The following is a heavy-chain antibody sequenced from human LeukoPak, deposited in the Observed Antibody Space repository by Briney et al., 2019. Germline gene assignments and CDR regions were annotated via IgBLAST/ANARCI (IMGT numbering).Heavy chain of an antibody. CDR1: GFTFDDYA. CDR3: AKHLRFYDYGDYPLDY. Sequence: GGSLRLSCAASGFTFDDYAMHWVRQAPGKGLEWVSGISWNSGSIGYADSVKGRFTISRDNSKSTLYIQMNSLRAEDTAVYYCAKHLRFYDYGDYPLDYWGQGTLVTVSS. D-gene: IGHD4-17*01. V-gene: IGHV3-9*01. J-gene: IGHJ4*02. CDR2: ISWNSGSI.